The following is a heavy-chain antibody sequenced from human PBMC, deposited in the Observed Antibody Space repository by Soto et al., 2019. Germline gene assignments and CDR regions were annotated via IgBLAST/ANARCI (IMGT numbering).Heavy chain of an antibody. J-gene: IGHJ4*02. D-gene: IGHD3-3*01. CDR3: ARGTPYDFWSGSCEFDY. V-gene: IGHV3-48*01. CDR1: GFTFSSYS. Sequence: GGSLRLSCAASGFTFSSYSMNWVRQAPGKGLEWVSYISSSSSTIYYADSVKGRFTISRDNAKNSLYLQMNSLRAEDTAVYYCARGTPYDFWSGSCEFDYWGQGTLVTVSS. CDR2: ISSSSSTI.